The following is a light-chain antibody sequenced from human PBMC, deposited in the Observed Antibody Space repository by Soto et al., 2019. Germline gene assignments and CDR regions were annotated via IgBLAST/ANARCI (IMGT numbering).Light chain of an antibody. CDR2: DVS. CDR3: SSYTSSSTRV. CDR1: SSDVGYYNY. J-gene: IGLJ1*01. V-gene: IGLV2-14*03. Sequence: QSALTQPASVSGSPGQSITISCTGTSSDVGYYNYVSWYQHHPGKAPKLIIYDVSNRPSGVSNRFSGSKSVNTATLTISGLQTEDEADYYCSSYTSSSTRVFGTGTKLTVL.